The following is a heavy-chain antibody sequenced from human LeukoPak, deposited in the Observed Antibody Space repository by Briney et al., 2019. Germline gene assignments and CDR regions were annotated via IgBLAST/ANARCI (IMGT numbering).Heavy chain of an antibody. V-gene: IGHV1-2*02. CDR3: AKEGDGYHP. CDR1: GYTFTGYY. Sequence: ASVKVSCKPSGYTFTGYYIHWVRQAPGQGLEWMGWINPNSGGTNYAQKFRGRVTMTRDTSISTAYMELSRLTSDDTAVYYCAKEGDGYHPWGQRTLVTVSS. D-gene: IGHD5-24*01. J-gene: IGHJ5*02. CDR2: INPNSGGT.